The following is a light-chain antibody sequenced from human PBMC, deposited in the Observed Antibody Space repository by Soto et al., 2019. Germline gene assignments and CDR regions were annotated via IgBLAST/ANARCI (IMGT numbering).Light chain of an antibody. CDR1: SANIGSNS. CDR2: ANN. Sequence: QSAVTQPPSASGTPGQRVTISCSGSSANIGSNSVNWYQQLPGTAPKLVTYANNQRPSGVPDRFSGSKSGTSASLAISGLQSEDEADYYCAAWDDSLRGYVFGSGTKLTVL. V-gene: IGLV1-44*01. J-gene: IGLJ1*01. CDR3: AAWDDSLRGYV.